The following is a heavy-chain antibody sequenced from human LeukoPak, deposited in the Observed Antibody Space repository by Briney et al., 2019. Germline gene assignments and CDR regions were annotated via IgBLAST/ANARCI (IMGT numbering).Heavy chain of an antibody. CDR1: GGSISSYY. Sequence: SETLSLTCTVSGGSISSYYWSWIRQPPGKGLEWIGYIYYSGSTDYNPSLLSRVTISIDTSMNQFSLKLTSVTAADTAVYYCARDLQWFGDVYYFDHWGQGSQVTVFS. CDR2: IYYSGST. D-gene: IGHD3-10*01. CDR3: ARDLQWFGDVYYFDH. J-gene: IGHJ4*02. V-gene: IGHV4-59*12.